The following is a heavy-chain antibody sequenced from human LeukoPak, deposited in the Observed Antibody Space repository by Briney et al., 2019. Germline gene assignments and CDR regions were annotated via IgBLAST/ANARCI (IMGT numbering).Heavy chain of an antibody. V-gene: IGHV4-31*03. CDR2: IYYSGST. J-gene: IGHJ4*02. CDR3: ATYSGNDPGYFDY. D-gene: IGHD1-26*01. Sequence: SETLSLTCTVSGGSISSGGYYWSWIRQHPGKGLEWLGYIYYSGSTYYNPSLKSRVTISVDTSKNQFSLKLSSVTAADTAVYYCATYSGNDPGYFDYWGQGTLVTVSS. CDR1: GGSISSGGYY.